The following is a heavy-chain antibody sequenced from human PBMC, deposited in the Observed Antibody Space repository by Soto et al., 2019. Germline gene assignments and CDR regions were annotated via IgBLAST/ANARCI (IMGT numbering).Heavy chain of an antibody. Sequence: QITLKESGPTLVKPTQTLTLTCTFSGFSLSTSGVGVGWIRQPPGKALEWLALIYWDDDKRYSPSLKSRLTITKETSKNQVVLTMTNLDPVDTATYYCAHRTGNSVAHLPYWYFDLWGRGTLVTVSS. D-gene: IGHD2-21*01. CDR3: AHRTGNSVAHLPYWYFDL. CDR1: GFSLSTSGVG. CDR2: IYWDDDK. V-gene: IGHV2-5*02. J-gene: IGHJ2*01.